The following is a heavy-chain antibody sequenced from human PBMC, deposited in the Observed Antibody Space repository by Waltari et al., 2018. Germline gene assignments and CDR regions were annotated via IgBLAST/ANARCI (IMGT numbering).Heavy chain of an antibody. CDR2: IKQDVSEK. V-gene: IGHV3-7*01. CDR1: GFTFSSYG. J-gene: IGHJ2*01. CDR3: AWTTVTTAWYFDL. Sequence: VQLVESGGGVVQPGGSLRLSCAASGFTFSSYGMHWVRQAPGKGLECVANIKQDVSEKYYVDSVKGRFTISRDNAKNSLYLQMNSLRAEDTAVYYCAWTTVTTAWYFDLWGRGTLVTVSS. D-gene: IGHD4-17*01.